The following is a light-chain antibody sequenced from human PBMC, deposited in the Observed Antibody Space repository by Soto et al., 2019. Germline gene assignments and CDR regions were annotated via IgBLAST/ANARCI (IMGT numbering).Light chain of an antibody. Sequence: QAVVTQPPSVSGAPGQRVSISCTGSTSNIGAPYDVHWYQHLPGTAPKLLIYGDNNRPSGVPDRFSGSKSGTSASLAITRLQAEDEADYYCQSYDSSLPGWVFGGGTKLTVL. V-gene: IGLV1-40*01. CDR2: GDN. J-gene: IGLJ3*02. CDR1: TSNIGAPYD. CDR3: QSYDSSLPGWV.